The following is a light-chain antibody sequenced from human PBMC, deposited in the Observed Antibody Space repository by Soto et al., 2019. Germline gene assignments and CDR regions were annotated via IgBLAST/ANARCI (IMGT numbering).Light chain of an antibody. V-gene: IGKV3-20*01. CDR2: GAS. CDR3: QQYGCSPRT. CDR1: QSVSSSY. Sequence: EIVLTQSPGALSLSPGERATLSCGASQSVSSSYLAWYQQKPGQAPRLLIYGASTRATGIPDRFSGSGSGKDFTLTINRLEPGEFAVYYCQQYGCSPRTFGQGTKVEIK. J-gene: IGKJ1*01.